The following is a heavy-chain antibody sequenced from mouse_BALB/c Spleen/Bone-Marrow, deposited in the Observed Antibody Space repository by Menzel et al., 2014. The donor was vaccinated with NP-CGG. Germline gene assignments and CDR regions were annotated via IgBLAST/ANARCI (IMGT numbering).Heavy chain of an antibody. CDR2: ILPGSGST. CDR1: GYTFSSYW. Sequence: VQLQQSGAELMKPGASVKISCKATGYTFSSYWIERVKQRPGHGLEWIGEILPGSGSTNHNEKFKGKATFTADTSSNTAYMHLSSLTSEDSAVYYCARDTTVGYWGQGTTLTVSS. J-gene: IGHJ2*01. D-gene: IGHD1-1*01. CDR3: ARDTTVGY. V-gene: IGHV1-9*01.